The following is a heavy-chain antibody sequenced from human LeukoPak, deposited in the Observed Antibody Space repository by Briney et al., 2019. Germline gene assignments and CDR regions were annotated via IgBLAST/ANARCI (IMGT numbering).Heavy chain of an antibody. J-gene: IGHJ1*01. Sequence: SETLSLTCTVSGYSISSGYYWGWIRQPPGKGLEWIGSIYHSGSTYYNPSLKSRVTISVDTSKNQFSLKLSSVTAADTAVYYCARGGSGSAGYFQHWGQGTPVTVSS. CDR2: IYHSGST. CDR3: ARGGSGSAGYFQH. CDR1: GYSISSGYY. V-gene: IGHV4-38-2*02. D-gene: IGHD3-10*01.